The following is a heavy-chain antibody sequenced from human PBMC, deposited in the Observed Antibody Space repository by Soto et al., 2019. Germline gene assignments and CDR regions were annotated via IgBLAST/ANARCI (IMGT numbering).Heavy chain of an antibody. Sequence: QVQLVQSGAEVKKPGSSVKVSCKAAGGTFSSYAISWVRQAPGQGLEWMGGSIPMFGTANYAQKFQGRVTITADEPTSAAYMHLGSLSSQDTDMYYCASGPGLIAFDYWGQGTLVTVSS. V-gene: IGHV1-69*12. J-gene: IGHJ4*02. CDR2: SIPMFGTA. CDR3: ASGPGLIAFDY. CDR1: GGTFSSYA. D-gene: IGHD3-22*01.